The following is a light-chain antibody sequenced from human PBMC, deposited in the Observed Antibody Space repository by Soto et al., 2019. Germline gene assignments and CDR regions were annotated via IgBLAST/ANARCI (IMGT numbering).Light chain of an antibody. CDR1: QSFSSNY. V-gene: IGKV3-20*01. Sequence: EIVLTQSPGTLSLSPGERATLSCRASQSFSSNYLAWYQQKPGQPPRLLIYGTSSRATGIPDRFSGSWSGTDFTLTISRLEPEYFAVYYCQQYGSSRTFGQGTKVEIK. CDR3: QQYGSSRT. CDR2: GTS. J-gene: IGKJ1*01.